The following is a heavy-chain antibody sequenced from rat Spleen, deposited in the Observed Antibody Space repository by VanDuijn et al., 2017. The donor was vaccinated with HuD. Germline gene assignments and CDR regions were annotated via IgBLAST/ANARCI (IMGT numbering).Heavy chain of an antibody. D-gene: IGHD1-1*01. J-gene: IGHJ3*01. CDR2: ISTSGSRT. CDR1: GFTFSDYY. Sequence: EVQLVESDGGLVQPGRSLKLSCAASGFTFSDYYMAWVRQAPKKGLEWVATISTSGSRTYYRDSVKGRFTISRDNAKSTLYLQMDSLRSEDTATYYCTRLYYSNWFAYWGQGTLVTVSS. V-gene: IGHV5-7*01. CDR3: TRLYYSNWFAY.